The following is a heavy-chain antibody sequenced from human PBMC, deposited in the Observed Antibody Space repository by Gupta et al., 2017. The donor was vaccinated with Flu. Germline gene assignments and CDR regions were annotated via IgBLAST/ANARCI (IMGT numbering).Heavy chain of an antibody. D-gene: IGHD3-16*01. J-gene: IGHJ6*03. CDR3: ARDGVPPGRDYYNYCMDV. CDR2: ISSSSSYI. V-gene: IGHV3-21*01. Sequence: GKGLEWVSFISSSSSYIYYADSVKGRFTISRDNAKNSLYLHMNSLRAEDTAVYYCARDGVPPGRDYYNYCMDVWGKGTTVTVSS.